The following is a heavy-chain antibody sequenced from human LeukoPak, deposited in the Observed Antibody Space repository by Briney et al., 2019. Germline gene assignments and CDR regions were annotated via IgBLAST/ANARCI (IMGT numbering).Heavy chain of an antibody. CDR3: ARGPRYYGSGSSYFDY. Sequence: ASVKVSCKASGYIFTDYYMHWVRQAPGQELGWMGRINPNSGGTNYAQKFQGRVTMTRDTSISTAYMELSRLRSDDTAVYYCARGPRYYGSGSSYFDYWGQGTLVTVSS. V-gene: IGHV1-2*06. CDR1: GYIFTDYY. D-gene: IGHD3-10*01. J-gene: IGHJ4*02. CDR2: INPNSGGT.